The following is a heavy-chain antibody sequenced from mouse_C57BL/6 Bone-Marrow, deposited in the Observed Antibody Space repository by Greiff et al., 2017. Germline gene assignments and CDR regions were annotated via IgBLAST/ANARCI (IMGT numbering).Heavy chain of an antibody. V-gene: IGHV1-69*01. CDR3: ARIPSYGYGDYAMDY. D-gene: IGHD2-9*01. J-gene: IGHJ4*01. Sequence: VQLQQPGAELVMPGASVKLSCKASGYTFTSYWMHWVKQRPGQGLEWIGEIDPSDSYTNYNQKFKGKSTLTVYKSSSTAYMQLSSLTSEDSAVYYCARIPSYGYGDYAMDYWGQGTSVTVSS. CDR2: IDPSDSYT. CDR1: GYTFTSYW.